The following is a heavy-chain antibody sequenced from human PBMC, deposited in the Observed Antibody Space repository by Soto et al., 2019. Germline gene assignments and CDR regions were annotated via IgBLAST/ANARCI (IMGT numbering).Heavy chain of an antibody. CDR3: AQNGQWLATPPVA. CDR2: ISWNSGSI. CDR1: GLPFDDYA. Sequence: PGGSLGLSCAASGLPFDDYAMHWVRHAPGKGLEWVSGISWNSGSIGYADSVKGRFTISRDNSKSTLYLQMNSLRAEDTAIYYCAQNGQWLATPPVAWGQGSLVTVSS. V-gene: IGHV3-9*01. D-gene: IGHD6-19*01. J-gene: IGHJ4*02.